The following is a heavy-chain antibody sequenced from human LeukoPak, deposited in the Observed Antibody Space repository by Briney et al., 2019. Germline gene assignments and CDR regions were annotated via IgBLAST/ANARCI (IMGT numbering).Heavy chain of an antibody. V-gene: IGHV4-59*12. CDR3: ARDRSRGYFDY. Sequence: SETLSLTCTVSGGSISSYYWSWIRQPPGKGLEWIGYIYHSGSTYYNPSLKSRVTISVDRSKNQFSLKLSSVTAADTAVYYCARDRSRGYFDYWGQGTLVTVSS. CDR2: IYHSGST. J-gene: IGHJ4*02. CDR1: GGSISSYY. D-gene: IGHD2-2*01.